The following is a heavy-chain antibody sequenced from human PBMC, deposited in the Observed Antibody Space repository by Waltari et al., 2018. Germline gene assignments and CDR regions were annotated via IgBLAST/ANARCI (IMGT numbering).Heavy chain of an antibody. D-gene: IGHD1-20*01. V-gene: IGHV4-39*01. CDR1: GAPFSRSEYS. CDR3: VAITSGSVTRAHWFHP. J-gene: IGHJ5*02. Sequence: QLQLQVSGPGLAQPSDTLALTCSVSGAPFSRSEYSWAWVRQSPGKGLEGIGTLLSGDMTYYNPSLKSRVTMSVDTSKNQFSLRVTSATAADTAVYYCVAITSGSVTRAHWFHPWGQGTLVTVSS. CDR2: LLSGDMT.